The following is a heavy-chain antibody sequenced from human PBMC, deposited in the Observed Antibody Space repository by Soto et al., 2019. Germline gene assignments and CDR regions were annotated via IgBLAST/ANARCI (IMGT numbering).Heavy chain of an antibody. CDR2: ISHNDEPKI. V-gene: IGHV3-30-3*01. J-gene: IGHJ4*01. Sequence: QVQLVESGGGVVQPGSSLRLSCAASGFSFKNYAFHWVRQAPVKGLEWVALISHNDEPKIFYADSVQGRFTISRDNFKNTVYLQMNSLRDEDTSVYHCARGVRAETYYNAFDYWGQGTQVTVSS. D-gene: IGHD3-10*01. CDR1: GFSFKNYA. CDR3: ARGVRAETYYNAFDY.